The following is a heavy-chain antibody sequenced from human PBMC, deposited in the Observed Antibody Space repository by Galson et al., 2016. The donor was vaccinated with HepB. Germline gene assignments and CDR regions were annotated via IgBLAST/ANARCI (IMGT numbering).Heavy chain of an antibody. CDR2: VRGTGSTT. CDR1: GFTFSSYA. V-gene: IGHV3-23*01. CDR3: AREGSLGAGRGNWFDP. J-gene: IGHJ5*02. Sequence: SLRLSCAASGFTFSSYAMGWVRQGPGKGLEWVSVVRGTGSTTYYADSVKGRLTISRDNSKNTLYLQMNSLRVEDTAVYYCAREGSLGAGRGNWFDPWGQGILVTVSS. D-gene: IGHD3-10*01.